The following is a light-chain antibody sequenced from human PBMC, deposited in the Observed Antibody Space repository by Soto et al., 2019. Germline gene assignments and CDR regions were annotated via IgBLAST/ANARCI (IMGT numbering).Light chain of an antibody. CDR2: GAS. CDR3: QHYNSYSEA. CDR1: QSVSNNY. J-gene: IGKJ1*01. V-gene: IGKV3-20*01. Sequence: EIVLTQSPCTLSLSPGERATLSCRASQSVSNNYLAWYQQKPGQAPRLLIYGASNRATGIPDRFSGSGSGTDFTLSISSLQPEDFATYYCQHYNSYSEAFGQGTKVDIK.